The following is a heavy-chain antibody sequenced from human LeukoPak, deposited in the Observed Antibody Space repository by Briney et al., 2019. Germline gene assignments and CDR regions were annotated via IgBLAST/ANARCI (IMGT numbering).Heavy chain of an antibody. CDR3: ARGVMAARLYYFDY. Sequence: QPGGSLRLSCAASGFSFGSHPMNCVRQAPGKGLEWVSGITGSGDYTYYIDSVQGRFTISRDNSKNMLFLQMNSLRAEDTAVYYCARGVMAARLYYFDYWGRGILVTVSS. D-gene: IGHD2-21*01. V-gene: IGHV3-23*01. J-gene: IGHJ4*02. CDR2: ITGSGDYT. CDR1: GFSFGSHP.